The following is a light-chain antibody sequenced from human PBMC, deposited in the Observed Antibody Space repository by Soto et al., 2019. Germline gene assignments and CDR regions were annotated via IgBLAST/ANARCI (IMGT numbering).Light chain of an antibody. CDR3: QQYGGVPYT. CDR1: ESISRDY. V-gene: IGKV3-20*01. J-gene: IGKJ5*01. Sequence: ETVLTQSPGTLSLSPGQRATLSCRASESISRDYLAWYQQRLGQAPRLLIYGASSGATGIPDRFSGSGSGTDFTLTISRLEPEDFAIYYCQQYGGVPYTFGQGTRLEIK. CDR2: GAS.